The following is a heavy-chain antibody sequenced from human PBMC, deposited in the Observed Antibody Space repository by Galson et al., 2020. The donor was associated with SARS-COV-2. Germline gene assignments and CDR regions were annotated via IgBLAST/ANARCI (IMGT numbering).Heavy chain of an antibody. V-gene: IGHV1-18*01. CDR2: ISTNNGNT. CDR3: ARWSTISNWFDP. J-gene: IGHJ5*02. D-gene: IGHD3-3*01. Sequence: ASVKVSCKASGYTFTNYGISWVRQAPGQGLEWMGWISTNNGNTNYAQKVQGRVTMTTDTSTSTAYMELRSLRSDDTAVYYCARWSTISNWFDPWGQVTLVTVSS. CDR1: GYTFTNYG.